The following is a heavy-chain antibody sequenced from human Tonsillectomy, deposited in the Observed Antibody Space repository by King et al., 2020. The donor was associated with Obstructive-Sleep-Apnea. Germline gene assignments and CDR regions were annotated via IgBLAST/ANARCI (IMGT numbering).Heavy chain of an antibody. CDR1: GFTFSSYA. V-gene: IGHV3-23*04. CDR3: AKDHLVVTAAGGVFDI. CDR2: TSGSGGSR. J-gene: IGHJ3*02. D-gene: IGHD2-2*01. Sequence: VQLVESGGGLVQPGGSLRLSCAASGFTFSSYAMSWVRQAPGKGLEWVSATSGSGGSRDYSDSVKGRFTISRDNSKNKLYLQMNSLRAEDTAVYHCAKDHLVVTAAGGVFDIWGQGTMVTVSS.